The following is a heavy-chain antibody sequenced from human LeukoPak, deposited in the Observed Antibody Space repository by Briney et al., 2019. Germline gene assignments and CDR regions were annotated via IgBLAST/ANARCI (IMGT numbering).Heavy chain of an antibody. V-gene: IGHV3-66*01. CDR3: VRVDDYGDYPYYFDS. CDR1: GFLVSSKY. J-gene: IGHJ4*02. Sequence: GGSLRLSCAASGFLVSSKYMSWVRQAPGKGLEWVSVIYSGGSTYYADSVKGRFTISRDNSKNTVYLQMNSLRAEDTAVYYCVRVDDYGDYPYYFDSWGQGTLVTVSS. D-gene: IGHD4-17*01. CDR2: IYSGGST.